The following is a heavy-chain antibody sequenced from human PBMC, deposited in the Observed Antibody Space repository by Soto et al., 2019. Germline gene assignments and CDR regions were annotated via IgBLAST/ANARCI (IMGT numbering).Heavy chain of an antibody. CDR1: GGSISSSNW. J-gene: IGHJ2*01. V-gene: IGHV4-4*02. Sequence: SETLSLTCAVSGGSISSSNWWSWVRQPPGKGLEWIGEIYHSGSTNYNPAFKSRVTISVDKSKNQFSLKLSSVTAADTGVYYCASMTGDGRNWYFDLWGRGTLVTVSS. D-gene: IGHD7-27*01. CDR3: ASMTGDGRNWYFDL. CDR2: IYHSGST.